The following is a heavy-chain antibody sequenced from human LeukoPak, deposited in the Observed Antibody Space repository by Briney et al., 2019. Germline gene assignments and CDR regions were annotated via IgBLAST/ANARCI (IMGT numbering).Heavy chain of an antibody. J-gene: IGHJ6*02. CDR3: ASGRAYGSGSYSPRDYYYYYGMDV. CDR2: MNPNSGNT. V-gene: IGHV1-8*03. Sequence: ASVKVSCKASGYTFTSYDINWVRQATGQGLEWMGWMNPNSGNTGYAQKFQGRVTITRNTSISTAYMELSSLRSEDTAVYYCASGRAYGSGSYSPRDYYYYYGMDVWGQGTTVTVSS. CDR1: GYTFTSYD. D-gene: IGHD3-10*01.